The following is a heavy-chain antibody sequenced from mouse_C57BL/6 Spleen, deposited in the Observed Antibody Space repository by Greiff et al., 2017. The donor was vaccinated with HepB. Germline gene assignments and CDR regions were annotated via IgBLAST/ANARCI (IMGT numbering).Heavy chain of an antibody. J-gene: IGHJ3*01. CDR3: ARSGGDYDGAWFAY. D-gene: IGHD2-4*01. Sequence: QVQLQQPGAELVKPGASVKMSCKASGYTFTSYWITWVKQRPGQGLEWIGDIYPGSGSTNYNEKFKSKATLTVDTSSSTAYMQLSSLTSEDSAVYYCARSGGDYDGAWFAYWGQGTLVTVSA. CDR1: GYTFTSYW. CDR2: IYPGSGST. V-gene: IGHV1-55*01.